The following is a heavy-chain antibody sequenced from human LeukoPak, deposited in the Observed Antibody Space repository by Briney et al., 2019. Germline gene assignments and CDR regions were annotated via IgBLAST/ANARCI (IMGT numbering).Heavy chain of an antibody. V-gene: IGHV3-23*01. D-gene: IGHD3-10*01. CDR1: GFTFSSYA. CDR3: AKYFASGSYYKLPH. Sequence: GGSLRLSCAASGFTFSSYAMSWVRQAPGEGLEWVSSISGSGAYTYYADSVKGRFTISRDNSKNTLYLQMNSLRAEDTAVYYCAKYFASGSYYKLPHWGQGTLVTVSS. CDR2: ISGSGAYT. J-gene: IGHJ1*01.